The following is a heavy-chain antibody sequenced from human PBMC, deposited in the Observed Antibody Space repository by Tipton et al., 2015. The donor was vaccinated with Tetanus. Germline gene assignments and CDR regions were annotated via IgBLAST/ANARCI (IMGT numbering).Heavy chain of an antibody. CDR1: GYTFTHYG. CDR3: ARGRGLGPHEYFEH. V-gene: IGHV1-18*01. D-gene: IGHD3/OR15-3a*01. J-gene: IGHJ5*02. Sequence: VQLVQSGAEVKKPGASVKVSCKASGYTFTHYGVNWVRQAPGQGLEWMGWISPFNENVNYAGKFQGRLTMTTDRSTATVYMDLRSLRSDDTAVYYCARGRGLGPHEYFEHWGQGTLVTVSS. CDR2: ISPFNENV.